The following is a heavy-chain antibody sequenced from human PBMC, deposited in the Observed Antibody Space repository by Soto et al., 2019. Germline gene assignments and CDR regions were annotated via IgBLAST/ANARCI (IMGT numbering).Heavy chain of an antibody. V-gene: IGHV3-64*01. J-gene: IGHJ6*02. CDR2: ISNDAVHT. CDR1: GFTFTPYC. CDR3: ARGHLPSDYRSYGMDV. Sequence: EVQLVESGGGLVQPGGSLTLSCVASGFTFTPYCMHWVRQAPGKGLEYLSAISNDAVHTYYANSVKDRFTISRDNSKDTLDLHMGSLGPEDMAVYYCARGHLPSDYRSYGMDVWGQGTTVTVSS.